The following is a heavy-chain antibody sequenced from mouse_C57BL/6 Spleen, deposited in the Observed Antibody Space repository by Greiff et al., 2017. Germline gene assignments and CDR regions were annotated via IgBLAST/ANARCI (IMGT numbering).Heavy chain of an antibody. V-gene: IGHV1-64*01. CDR3: ARRGSSSYCDFDV. CDR1: GYTFTSYW. Sequence: QVQLQQPGAELVKPGASVKLSCKASGYTFTSYWMHWVKQRPGQGLEWIGMIHPNSGSTNYNEKFKSKATLTVDKSSSTAYMQLSSLTSEDSAVYYCARRGSSSYCDFDVWGTGTTVTVSS. CDR2: IHPNSGST. J-gene: IGHJ1*03. D-gene: IGHD1-1*01.